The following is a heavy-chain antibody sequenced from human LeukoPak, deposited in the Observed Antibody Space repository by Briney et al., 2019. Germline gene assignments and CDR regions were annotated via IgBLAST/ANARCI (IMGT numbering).Heavy chain of an antibody. V-gene: IGHV3-33*01. J-gene: IGHJ4*02. Sequence: GRSLRLSCAASGFTFSSYGIHWVRQAPGKGLEWVAVVWYDGSEKYYADSVKGRFTISRDNSKNTLYLQMNSLRAEDTAIYYCARDRGDPDYYFVQWGQGTLVTVSS. CDR2: VWYDGSEK. CDR3: ARDRGDPDYYFVQ. CDR1: GFTFSSYG. D-gene: IGHD7-27*01.